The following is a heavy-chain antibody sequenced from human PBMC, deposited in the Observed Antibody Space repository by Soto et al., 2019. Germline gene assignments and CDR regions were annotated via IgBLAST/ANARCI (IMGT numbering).Heavy chain of an antibody. CDR3: SRHTVARYCSGGSCFYYSYYYGMDV. Sequence: GASLKISCKGSGYSFTSYWISWVRQMPGKGLEWMGRIDPSEPYTNYSPSFQGQVTISADKSISTACRLWSSLKASDTAMYYCSRHTVARYCSGGSCFYYSYYYGMDVWGQGTTVTVSS. V-gene: IGHV5-10-1*04. CDR2: IDPSEPYT. CDR1: GYSFTSYW. D-gene: IGHD2-15*01. J-gene: IGHJ6*02.